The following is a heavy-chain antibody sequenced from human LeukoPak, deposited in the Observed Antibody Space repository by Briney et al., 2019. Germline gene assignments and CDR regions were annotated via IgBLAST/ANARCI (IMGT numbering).Heavy chain of an antibody. CDR3: ARVGSADYGDYRGAFDI. D-gene: IGHD4-17*01. CDR2: ISAYNGNT. CDR1: GYTFTSYG. J-gene: IGHJ3*02. V-gene: IGHV1-18*04. Sequence: ASVKVSCKASGYTFTSYGISWVRQAPAQGLEWMGWISAYNGNTNYAQKLQGRVTMTTDTSTSTAYMELRSLRSDDTAVYYCARVGSADYGDYRGAFDIWGQGTMVTVSS.